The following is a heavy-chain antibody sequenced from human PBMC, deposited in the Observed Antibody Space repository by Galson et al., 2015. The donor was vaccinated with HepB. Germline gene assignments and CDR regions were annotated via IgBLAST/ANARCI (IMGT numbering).Heavy chain of an antibody. CDR1: GFTFSDYY. CDR3: ARGGDTAMVTSGLSWYFDL. V-gene: IGHV3-11*06. D-gene: IGHD5-18*01. CDR2: ISSSSSYT. J-gene: IGHJ2*01. Sequence: SLRLSCAASGFTFSDYYMSWIRQAPGKGLEWVSYISSSSSYTNYADSVKGRFTISRDNAKNSLYLQMNSLRAEDTAVYYCARGGDTAMVTSGLSWYFDLWGRGTLVTVSS.